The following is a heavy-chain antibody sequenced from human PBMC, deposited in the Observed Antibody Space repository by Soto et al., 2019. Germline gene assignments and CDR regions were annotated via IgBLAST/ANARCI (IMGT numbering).Heavy chain of an antibody. Sequence: SETLSLTCAVYGGSFSGYYWSWIRQPPGKGLEWIGEINHSGSTNYNPSLKSRVTISVDTSKNQFSLKLSSVTAADTAMYYCARGRSYDFWSGYYGNWFDPWGQGTLVTVSS. CDR3: ARGRSYDFWSGYYGNWFDP. D-gene: IGHD3-3*01. J-gene: IGHJ5*02. V-gene: IGHV4-34*01. CDR2: INHSGST. CDR1: GGSFSGYY.